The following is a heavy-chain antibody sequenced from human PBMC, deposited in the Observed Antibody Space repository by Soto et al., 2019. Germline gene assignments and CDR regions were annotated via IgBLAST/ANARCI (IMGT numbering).Heavy chain of an antibody. CDR3: ARVYCSGGSCYGIDY. Sequence: QVQLVQSGAEVKKPGASVKVSCKASGYTFTSYYMHWVRQAPGQGLEWMGIIKPTSSTSYAQKFQGRVTMTRDTSTSTVYMELSSLRSEDTAVDYCARVYCSGGSCYGIDYWGQGTLVTVSS. CDR1: GYTFTSYY. V-gene: IGHV1-46*01. J-gene: IGHJ4*02. D-gene: IGHD2-15*01. CDR2: IKPTSST.